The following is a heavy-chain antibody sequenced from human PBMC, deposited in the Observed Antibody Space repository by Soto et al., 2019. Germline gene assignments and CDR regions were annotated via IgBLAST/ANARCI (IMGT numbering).Heavy chain of an antibody. CDR2: ISDDGTKQ. Sequence: QVQLVESGGGVVQPGKSLRLSCAASRFTFSNYGMHWVRQAPGKGLAWVALISDDGTKQYYADSVKGRFTISRDNCKNTLYLQMNSLRAEDTAVYFCARELYYYDRSGYYPLENWGQGTLVTVSS. CDR1: RFTFSNYG. J-gene: IGHJ4*02. CDR3: ARELYYYDRSGYYPLEN. V-gene: IGHV3-30*03. D-gene: IGHD3-22*01.